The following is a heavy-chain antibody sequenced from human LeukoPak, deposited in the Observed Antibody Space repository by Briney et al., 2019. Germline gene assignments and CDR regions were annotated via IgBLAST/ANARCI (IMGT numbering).Heavy chain of an antibody. J-gene: IGHJ4*02. Sequence: SETLSLTCTVSGGSISSSSYYWGWIRQPPGKGLEWIGSIYYSGSTYYNPSLKSRVTISVDTSENQFSLKLSSVTAADTAVYYCASRRYYDRSGYWAPYYFDYWGQGTLVTVSS. CDR1: GGSISSSSYY. D-gene: IGHD3-22*01. CDR2: IYYSGST. V-gene: IGHV4-39*01. CDR3: ASRRYYDRSGYWAPYYFDY.